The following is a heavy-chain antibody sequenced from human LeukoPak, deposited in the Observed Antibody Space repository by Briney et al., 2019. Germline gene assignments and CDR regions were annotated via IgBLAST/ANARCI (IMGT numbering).Heavy chain of an antibody. D-gene: IGHD6-13*01. Sequence: SETLSLTCAVYGGSFSGYYWSWIRQPPGKGLEWIGYIYYSGSTNYNPSLKSRVTISVDTSKNQFSLKLSSVTAADTAVYYCARFGYSSSLDAFDIWGQGTMVTVSS. J-gene: IGHJ3*02. CDR3: ARFGYSSSLDAFDI. CDR2: IYYSGST. CDR1: GGSFSGYY. V-gene: IGHV4-59*01.